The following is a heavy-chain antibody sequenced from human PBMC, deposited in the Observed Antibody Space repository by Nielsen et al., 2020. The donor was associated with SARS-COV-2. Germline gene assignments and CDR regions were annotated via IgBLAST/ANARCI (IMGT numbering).Heavy chain of an antibody. D-gene: IGHD1-14*01. J-gene: IGHJ4*02. V-gene: IGHV4-34*01. CDR1: GGSFSGYY. CDR3: ARDHPSITN. Sequence: SETLSLTCAVYGGSFSGYYWSWIRQPPGKGLEWIGEINHSGRTNYNPSLKSRVTISVDTSKNQFSLRLTSVTAADTAVYYCARDHPSITNWGQGTLVTVSS. CDR2: INHSGRT.